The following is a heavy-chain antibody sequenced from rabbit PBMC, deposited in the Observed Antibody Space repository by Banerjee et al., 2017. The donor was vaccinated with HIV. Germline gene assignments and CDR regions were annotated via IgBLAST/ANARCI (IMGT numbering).Heavy chain of an antibody. CDR3: ARDLAGVIGWNFNL. Sequence: QSLEESGGDLVKPGASLTLTCTASGFSFNNKYVMCWVRQAPGKGLEWIACIYSSNGDKWYASWVNGRFTISRSTSLNTVDLKMPSLTVADTASYFCARDLAGVIGWNFNLWGPGTLVTVS. V-gene: IGHV1S43*01. CDR2: IYSSNGDK. D-gene: IGHD4-1*01. J-gene: IGHJ4*01. CDR1: GFSFNNKYV.